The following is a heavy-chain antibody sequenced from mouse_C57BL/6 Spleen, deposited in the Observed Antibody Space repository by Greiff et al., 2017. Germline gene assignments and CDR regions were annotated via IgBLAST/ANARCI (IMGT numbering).Heavy chain of an antibody. J-gene: IGHJ3*01. Sequence: QVQLQQPGAELVKPGASVKLSCKASGYTFTSYWMHWVKQRPGQGLEWIGMIHPTSGSTNYNEKFKSKDTLTVDKSSSTAYMQRSSLTSEDSAVYYGGRSLDGPGTFADWGKGTLVTVSA. CDR2: IHPTSGST. CDR3: GRSLDGPGTFAD. CDR1: GYTFTSYW. V-gene: IGHV1-64*01. D-gene: IGHD2-3*01.